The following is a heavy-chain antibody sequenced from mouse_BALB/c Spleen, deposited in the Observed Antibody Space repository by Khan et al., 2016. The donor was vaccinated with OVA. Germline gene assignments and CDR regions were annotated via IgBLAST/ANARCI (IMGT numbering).Heavy chain of an antibody. J-gene: IGHJ2*01. CDR3: ATSYYYGYYFDY. CDR2: ISGDSSTI. CDR1: GFTFSSYG. D-gene: IGHD1-1*01. Sequence: EVELVESGGGLVQPGGSRKLSCAASGFTFSSYGMHWVRQAPEKGLEWVAYISGDSSTIYYADTVKGRFTISRDNPKNTLFLQMTSLMSEDTAMYYCATSYYYGYYFDYWGPGTTLTDSS. V-gene: IGHV5-17*02.